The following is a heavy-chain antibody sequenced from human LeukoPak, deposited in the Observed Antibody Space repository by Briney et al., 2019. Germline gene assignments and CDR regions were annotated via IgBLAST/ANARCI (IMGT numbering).Heavy chain of an antibody. D-gene: IGHD3-10*01. Sequence: SETLSLTCTVSGGSISSGDYYWSWIRQPPGKGLEWIGYIYYSGSTYYNPSLKSRVSISVDTSQNQFSLKLSSVTAADTAVYYCARGGYYYGSGSSPFFDYWGQGTLVTVSS. J-gene: IGHJ4*02. CDR1: GGSISSGDYY. CDR2: IYYSGST. V-gene: IGHV4-30-4*01. CDR3: ARGGYYYGSGSSPFFDY.